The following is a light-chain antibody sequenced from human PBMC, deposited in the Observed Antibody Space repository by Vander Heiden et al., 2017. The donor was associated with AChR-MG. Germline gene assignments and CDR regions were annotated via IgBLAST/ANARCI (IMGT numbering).Light chain of an antibody. CDR1: QGIYNS. Sequence: DIQMTQSPSSLSASVGDRVTITCRASQGIYNSLAWYQQRPGKPPKLLVYGASKLESGVPSRFSGSASGTDYTLAISSLQSEDFATYYCQQDDTTPHTFGQGTKLEI. CDR3: QQDDTTPHT. V-gene: IGKV1-NL1*01. J-gene: IGKJ2*01. CDR2: GAS.